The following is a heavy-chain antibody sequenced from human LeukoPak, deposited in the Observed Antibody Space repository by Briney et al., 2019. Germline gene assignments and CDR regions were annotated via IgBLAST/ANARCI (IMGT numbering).Heavy chain of an antibody. V-gene: IGHV4-39*01. CDR3: TRQVGDLYGSGRLLRYFQH. CDR2: SYYTGNT. Sequence: PSETLSLTCTVSGGSIGTSTYYWAWVRQPPGKGLEWIGSSYYTGNTNYNPSLKSRVTISVDTSKNQFSLDLRSVTAADTAMYYCTRQVGDLYGSGRLLRYFQHWGQGILVTVSS. J-gene: IGHJ1*01. D-gene: IGHD3-10*01. CDR1: GGSIGTSTYY.